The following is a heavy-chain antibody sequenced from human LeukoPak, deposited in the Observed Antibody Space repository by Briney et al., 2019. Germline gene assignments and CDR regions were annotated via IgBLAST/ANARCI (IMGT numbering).Heavy chain of an antibody. Sequence: PGGSLRLSCVGSGFTFSNYWMTWIRQAPGKGLEWVANIKQDGIEKFYVDSVEGRFTVSRDNTKNSLFLQMHSLRAEDTAVYYCARGSSGYYSDHLQTWGQGSLVTVSS. J-gene: IGHJ1*01. CDR1: GFTFSNYW. D-gene: IGHD3-22*01. V-gene: IGHV3-7*01. CDR3: ARGSSGYYSDHLQT. CDR2: IKQDGIEK.